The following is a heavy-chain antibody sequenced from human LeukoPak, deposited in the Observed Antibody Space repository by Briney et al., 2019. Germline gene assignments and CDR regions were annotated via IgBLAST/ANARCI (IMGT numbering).Heavy chain of an antibody. V-gene: IGHV3-21*01. Sequence: PGGSLRLSCAASGFTFSSYSMNWVRQAPGKGLEWVSSISSSSSYIYYADSVKGRFTISRDNAKNSLYLQINSLRVEDTAVYYCVRGAASGVSRFDYWGQGTLVTVSS. CDR1: GFTFSSYS. D-gene: IGHD6-13*01. CDR2: ISSSSSYI. CDR3: VRGAASGVSRFDY. J-gene: IGHJ4*02.